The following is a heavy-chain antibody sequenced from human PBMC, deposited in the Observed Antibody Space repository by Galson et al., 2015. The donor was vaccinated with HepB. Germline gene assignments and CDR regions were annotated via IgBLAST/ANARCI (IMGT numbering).Heavy chain of an antibody. J-gene: IGHJ3*02. CDR1: GYSFTSYW. D-gene: IGHD1-26*01. Sequence: QSGAEVKKPGESLGISCKGSGYSFTSYWISWVRQMPGKGLEWMGRIDPSDSYTNYSPSFQGHVTISADKSISTAYLQWSSLKASDTAMYYCARADELGATWEGIGAFDIWGQGTMVTVSS. CDR3: ARADELGATWEGIGAFDI. V-gene: IGHV5-10-1*01. CDR2: IDPSDSYT.